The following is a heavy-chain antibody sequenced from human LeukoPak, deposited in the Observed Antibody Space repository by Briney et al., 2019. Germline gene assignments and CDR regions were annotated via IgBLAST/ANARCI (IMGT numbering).Heavy chain of an antibody. CDR1: GFKFTNYA. CDR3: ARESAYCSSTSCSEEDAFDI. CDR2: VSYDGSNE. J-gene: IGHJ3*02. Sequence: GRSLRLSCGVSGFKFTNYAMHWVRQAPGKGLEWEAGVSYDGSNEYYTDSVKGRFTISRDNSADTLYLQMTSLRPDDTAVYYCARESAYCSSTSCSEEDAFDIWGQGTMVTVSS. V-gene: IGHV3-30-3*01. D-gene: IGHD2-2*01.